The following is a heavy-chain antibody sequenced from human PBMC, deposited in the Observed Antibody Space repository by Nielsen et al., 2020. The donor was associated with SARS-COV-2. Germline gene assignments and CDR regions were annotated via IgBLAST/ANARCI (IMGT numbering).Heavy chain of an antibody. CDR3: ARSPASLGSYFAFDV. J-gene: IGHJ3*01. Sequence: GGSLRLSCTGSGYNSPTYWIAWVRQMPGEGLELMGIIYPEDSDTRYRPSFEGLVTISGDKSLSTAYLQWDSLKASDTAKYFCARSPASLGSYFAFDVWGQGTMVTVSS. CDR2: IYPEDSDT. D-gene: IGHD1-1*01. V-gene: IGHV5-51*01. CDR1: GYNSPTYW.